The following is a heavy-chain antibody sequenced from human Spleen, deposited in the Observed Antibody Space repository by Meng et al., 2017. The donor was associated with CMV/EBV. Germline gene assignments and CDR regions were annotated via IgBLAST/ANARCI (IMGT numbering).Heavy chain of an antibody. D-gene: IGHD6-19*01. CDR3: ARDLGPYSSVWYKYRSYYYGLDV. Sequence: SETLSLTCNVSGDSISNYYWSWIRQPPGRGLEWIGYISYSGKTNYNPSLNSRVTMSLDTSRNQVSLKLNSVTAADTATYFCARDLGPYSSVWYKYRSYYYGLDVWGQGTTVTVSS. CDR1: GDSISNYY. CDR2: ISYSGKT. V-gene: IGHV4-59*01. J-gene: IGHJ6*02.